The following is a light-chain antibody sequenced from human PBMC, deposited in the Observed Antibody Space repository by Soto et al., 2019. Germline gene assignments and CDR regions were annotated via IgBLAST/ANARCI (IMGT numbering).Light chain of an antibody. CDR2: HAS. CDR1: QSISTW. CDR3: QQYNDYPWT. V-gene: IGKV1-5*01. Sequence: DIQMTQSPSTLSASVGDRVTITCRASQSISTWLAWYQQKPGRAPNLLIYHASSLESGVPSRFSGSGSGTEFTLTISSLQPDDFATYYFQQYNDYPWTFGHCTKLDTK. J-gene: IGKJ1*01.